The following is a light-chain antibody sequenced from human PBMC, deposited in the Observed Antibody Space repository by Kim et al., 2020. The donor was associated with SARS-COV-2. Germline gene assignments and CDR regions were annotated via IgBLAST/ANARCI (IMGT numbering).Light chain of an antibody. CDR3: QQRSNWPPALS. J-gene: IGKJ4*01. V-gene: IGKV3-11*01. Sequence: SLSPGERATLSCRASQSVGTSLAWYQQRPGQPPRLLIYDTFNRATGIPDRFSGSGSGTDFTLTISSLESEDFAVYYCQQRSNWPPALSFGGGTKVDIK. CDR2: DTF. CDR1: QSVGTS.